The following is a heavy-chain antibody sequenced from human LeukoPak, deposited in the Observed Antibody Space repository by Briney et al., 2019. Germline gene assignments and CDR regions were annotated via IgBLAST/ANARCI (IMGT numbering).Heavy chain of an antibody. D-gene: IGHD2-15*01. V-gene: IGHV3-7*04. J-gene: IGHJ4*02. CDR3: ARDRGHYFDH. CDR1: RFTFSGYW. CDR2: IKQDGSEK. Sequence: GGSLRLSCAASRFTFSGYWMSWVRQAPGKGLEWVANIKQDGSEKYYVDSVRGRFTISRDNAKNSLYLQMKSLRAEDTAVYYCARDRGHYFDHWGQGTLVTVSS.